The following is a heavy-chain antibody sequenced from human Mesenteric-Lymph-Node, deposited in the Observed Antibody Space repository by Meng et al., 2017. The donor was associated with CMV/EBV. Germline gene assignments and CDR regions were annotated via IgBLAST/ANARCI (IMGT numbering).Heavy chain of an antibody. CDR2: IDPNSGGT. CDR1: GYTLSGYY. Sequence: ASVKVSCKASGYTLSGYYVHWVRQAPGQGLEWMAWIDPNSGGTNYEQKFQGRVSVTRERSINTAYMELSRLTSDDTAVYYCARDDYNSGTYIDLWGQGTLVTVSS. V-gene: IGHV1-2*02. D-gene: IGHD3-10*01. J-gene: IGHJ4*02. CDR3: ARDDYNSGTYIDL.